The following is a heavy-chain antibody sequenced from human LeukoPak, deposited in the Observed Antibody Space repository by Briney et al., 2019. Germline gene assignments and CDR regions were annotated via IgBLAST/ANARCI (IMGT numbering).Heavy chain of an antibody. V-gene: IGHV3-7*01. J-gene: IGHJ4*02. CDR3: AREFRTFDS. D-gene: IGHD2-21*01. CDR1: GFTFRSYW. Sequence: GGSLRLSSAASGFTFRSYWMTWVPQAPGKGLEWVANIKHNGDELNYVDAVEDRFTISRDNAKNTLYLHMTSLRAEDTAVSYCAREFRTFDSWGQGTLVTVSS. CDR2: IKHNGDEL.